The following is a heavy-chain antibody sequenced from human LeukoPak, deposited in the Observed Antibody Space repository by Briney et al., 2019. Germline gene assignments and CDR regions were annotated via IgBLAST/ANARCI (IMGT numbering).Heavy chain of an antibody. Sequence: PGGSLRLSCSASGFTFGNYAMHWVRQAPGKGLEYVSTIGNNVGSTYYADSVKGRFTISRDNSKNTLYLQMRSLRIEDTAVYYCVKAALQYYYDTSGSFDYWGQGTLVTASS. CDR2: IGNNVGST. CDR3: VKAALQYYYDTSGSFDY. D-gene: IGHD3-22*01. CDR1: GFTFGNYA. J-gene: IGHJ4*02. V-gene: IGHV3-64D*09.